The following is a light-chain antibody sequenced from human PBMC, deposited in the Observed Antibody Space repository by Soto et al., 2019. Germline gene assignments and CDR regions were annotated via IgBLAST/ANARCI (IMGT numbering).Light chain of an antibody. CDR2: SNN. Sequence: QSVLTQPPSASGTPGQRVTVSCSGGSSNIGSNTVNWYQQLPGAAPKLLIYSNNQRPSGVPDRFSGSKSGTSASLAISGLQSEDEADYYCCSYAGSQTWVFGGGTKLTVL. J-gene: IGLJ3*02. CDR3: CSYAGSQTWV. CDR1: SSNIGSNT. V-gene: IGLV1-44*01.